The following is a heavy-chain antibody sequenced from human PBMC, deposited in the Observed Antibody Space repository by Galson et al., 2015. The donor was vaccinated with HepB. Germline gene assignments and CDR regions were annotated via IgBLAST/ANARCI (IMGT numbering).Heavy chain of an antibody. Sequence: SLRLSCAASGFTFNSYAMAWVRQAPGKGLEWVSVVTSGGDKTFYADPVTGRVILSREKSRNTLYLQTSSLRADDTAVYYCVTTVRGINYWGQGTLLTVSS. CDR1: GFTFNSYA. V-gene: IGHV3-23*01. CDR3: VTTVRGINY. J-gene: IGHJ4*02. D-gene: IGHD3-10*01. CDR2: VTSGGDKT.